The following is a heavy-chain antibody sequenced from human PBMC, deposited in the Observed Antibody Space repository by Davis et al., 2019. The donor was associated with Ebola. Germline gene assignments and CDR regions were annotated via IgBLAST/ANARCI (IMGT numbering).Heavy chain of an antibody. CDR2: IRSKAYGGTT. CDR1: GFTFGDYA. V-gene: IGHV3-49*04. Sequence: PGGSLRLSCTASGFTFGDYAMSWVRQAPGKGLEWVGFIRSKAYGGTTEYAASVKGRFTISRDDSKSIAYLQMNSLKTEDTAVYYCTRVYGDYLNYYYYYGMDVWGQGTTVTVSS. D-gene: IGHD4-17*01. J-gene: IGHJ6*02. CDR3: TRVYGDYLNYYYYYGMDV.